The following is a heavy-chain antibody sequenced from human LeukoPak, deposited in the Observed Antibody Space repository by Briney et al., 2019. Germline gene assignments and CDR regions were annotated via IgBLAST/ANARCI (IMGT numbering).Heavy chain of an antibody. V-gene: IGHV3-23*01. D-gene: IGHD1-7*01. CDR2: ISGSGGST. Sequence: GSLRLSCAASGFTFSSYAMSWVRQAPGKGLEWVSAISGSGGSTYYADSVKGRFTISRDNSKNTLYLQMNSLRAEDTALYYCARTSYGESGTMDYWGQGTLVTVSS. CDR1: GFTFSSYA. J-gene: IGHJ4*02. CDR3: ARTSYGESGTMDY.